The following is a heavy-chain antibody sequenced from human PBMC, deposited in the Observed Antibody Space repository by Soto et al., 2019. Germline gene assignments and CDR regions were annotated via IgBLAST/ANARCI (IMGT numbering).Heavy chain of an antibody. D-gene: IGHD3-10*01. CDR2: IYYSGST. CDR3: VRQTGYYGSGSYYYYGMDV. V-gene: IGHV4-39*01. CDR1: GGSISSSSYY. J-gene: IGHJ6*02. Sequence: SETLSLTCTVSGGSISSSSYYWGWIRQPPGKGLEWIGSIYYSGSTYYNPSLKSRVTISVDTSKNQFSLKLSSVTAADTAVYYCVRQTGYYGSGSYYYYGMDVWGQGTTVTVSS.